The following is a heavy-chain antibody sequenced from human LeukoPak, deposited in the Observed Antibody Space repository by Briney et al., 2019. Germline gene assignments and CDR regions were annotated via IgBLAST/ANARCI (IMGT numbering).Heavy chain of an antibody. D-gene: IGHD3-22*01. CDR1: GYSFTTYW. Sequence: GESLKISCQGSGYSFTTYWIGWVRQMPGKGLEWMGIICPGDSDSRYSPSFQGQVTISADKSISTAYLQWSSLKASDTAMYYCARHFSRGYYDSSGFPTFDYWGQGTLVTVSS. V-gene: IGHV5-51*01. CDR2: ICPGDSDS. CDR3: ARHFSRGYYDSSGFPTFDY. J-gene: IGHJ4*02.